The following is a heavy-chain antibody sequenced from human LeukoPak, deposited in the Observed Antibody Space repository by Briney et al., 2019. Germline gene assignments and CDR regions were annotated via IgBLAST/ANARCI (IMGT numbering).Heavy chain of an antibody. J-gene: IGHJ3*02. V-gene: IGHV3-7*01. CDR3: AREEGIGAFDI. CDR1: GFTFTNYW. CDR2: IKEDETEI. D-gene: IGHD2-15*01. Sequence: GGSLRLSCTASGFTFTNYWMSWVRQAPGKGLEWVANIKEDETEIRYLDSVKGRFTISRDNSKNTLYLQMNSLRAEDTAVYYCAREEGIGAFDIWGQGTMVTVSS.